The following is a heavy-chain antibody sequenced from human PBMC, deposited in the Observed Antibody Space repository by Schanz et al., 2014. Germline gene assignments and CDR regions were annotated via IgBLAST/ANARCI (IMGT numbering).Heavy chain of an antibody. J-gene: IGHJ4*01. CDR2: ISGTTTYT. D-gene: IGHD6-13*01. CDR1: GFIFSDYY. Sequence: QVQLVESGGGVVQPGRSLRLSCAASGFIFSDYYMSWIRQAPGKGLEWVSYISGTTTYTNYEDSVKGRFTISRDNAKNSLYLQVNSLRAEDTAVYYCAREQIMAAAGLVDYWGHGTLVTVSS. V-gene: IGHV3-11*05. CDR3: AREQIMAAAGLVDY.